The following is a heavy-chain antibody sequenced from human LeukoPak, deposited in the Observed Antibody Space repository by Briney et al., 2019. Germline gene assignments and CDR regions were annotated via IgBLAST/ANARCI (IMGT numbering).Heavy chain of an antibody. Sequence: GASVKVSCQASGYTFTDFYLHWVRQAPGLRLEWMGWINPYSGDTNSAQNFQGRVTMTRDTSISTAYMELSSLRSEDTAVYYCATSVYPRLRYFDGGYYMDVWGKGTTVTISS. D-gene: IGHD3-9*01. CDR1: GYTFTDFY. CDR2: INPYSGDT. V-gene: IGHV1-2*02. J-gene: IGHJ6*03. CDR3: ATSVYPRLRYFDGGYYMDV.